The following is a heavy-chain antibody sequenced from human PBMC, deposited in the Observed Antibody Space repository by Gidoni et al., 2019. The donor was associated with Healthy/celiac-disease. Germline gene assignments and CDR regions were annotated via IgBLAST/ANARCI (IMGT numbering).Heavy chain of an antibody. D-gene: IGHD6-19*01. V-gene: IGHV3-15*01. CDR2: SKSKTDGGTT. J-gene: IGHJ4*02. CDR3: TTTTQWRAIYYFDY. CDR1: GFTFSNAW. Sequence: EVQLVESGGGLVKPGGSLRLSCAASGFTFSNAWMSWVRQAPGKGLEWVGRSKSKTDGGTTDYAAPVKGRFTISRDDSKNTLYLQMISLKTEDTAVYYCTTTTQWRAIYYFDYWGQGTLVTVSS.